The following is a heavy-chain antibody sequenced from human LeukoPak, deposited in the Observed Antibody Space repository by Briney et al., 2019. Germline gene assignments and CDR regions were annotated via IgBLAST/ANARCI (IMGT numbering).Heavy chain of an antibody. D-gene: IGHD3-10*01. CDR1: GGSFSDYY. CDR2: INHNGST. CDR3: ARESWFYYYMDV. V-gene: IGHV4-34*01. J-gene: IGHJ6*03. Sequence: PSETLSLTCAVYGGSFSDYYWTWIRQPPGKGLEWIGEINHNGSTNYNASLKSRVTISVDTSKNQFSLKLTSVTAADTAVYYCARESWFYYYMDVWGKGTTVTVSS.